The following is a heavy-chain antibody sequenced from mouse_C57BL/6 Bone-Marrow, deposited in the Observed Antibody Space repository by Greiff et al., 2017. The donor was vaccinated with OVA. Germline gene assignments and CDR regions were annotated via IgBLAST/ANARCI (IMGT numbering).Heavy chain of an antibody. Sequence: EVLLVESGGGLVKPGGSLKLSCAASGFTFSDYGMHWVRQAPEKGLEWVAYISRGSSTIYYADTVKGRFTISRDNATNTLFLQMTSLRSEDTAMYYCARDYPYYAMDYWGQGTSVTVSS. D-gene: IGHD2-4*01. CDR1: GFTFSDYG. CDR2: ISRGSSTI. J-gene: IGHJ4*01. V-gene: IGHV5-17*01. CDR3: ARDYPYYAMDY.